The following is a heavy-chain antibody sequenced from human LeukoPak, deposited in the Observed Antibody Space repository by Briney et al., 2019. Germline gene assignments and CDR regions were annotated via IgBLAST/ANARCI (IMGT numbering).Heavy chain of an antibody. D-gene: IGHD3-3*01. J-gene: IGHJ5*02. V-gene: IGHV1-18*01. Sequence: ASVKVSCKASGYTFTSYGISWVRQAPGQGLEWMGWISAYNGNTNYAQKLQGRVTMTTDTSTSTAYMELRSLRSDDTAVFYCARGGGYDFWSGYWYNWFDPWGQGTLVTVSS. CDR1: GYTFTSYG. CDR2: ISAYNGNT. CDR3: ARGGGYDFWSGYWYNWFDP.